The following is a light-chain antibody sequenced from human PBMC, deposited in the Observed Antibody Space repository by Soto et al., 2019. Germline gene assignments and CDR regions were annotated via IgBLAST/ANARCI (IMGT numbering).Light chain of an antibody. Sequence: QSVLTQPPSVSGAPGQRVTISCTGSSSNIGAGYDVHWYQQLPGRAPKLLIYGNTNRPSGVPDRFSGYKSGTSASLAITGLQAEDEAEYYCLSFDSSLSVVFGGGTKLPVL. CDR2: GNT. J-gene: IGLJ2*01. V-gene: IGLV1-40*01. CDR3: LSFDSSLSVV. CDR1: SSNIGAGYD.